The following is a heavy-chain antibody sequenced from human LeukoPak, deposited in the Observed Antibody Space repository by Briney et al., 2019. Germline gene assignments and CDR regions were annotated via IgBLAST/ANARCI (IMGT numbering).Heavy chain of an antibody. CDR2: ISSSSSYI. D-gene: IGHD3-22*01. Sequence: PGGSLRLSCEASGFRFSTYSMNWVRQAPGKGLEWVSSISSSSSYIYYADSVKGRFTISRDNAKNSLYLQMNSLRAEDTAVYYCARGAGDYYDSSGYYSGYWGQGTLVTVSS. CDR1: GFRFSTYS. CDR3: ARGAGDYYDSSGYYSGY. V-gene: IGHV3-21*01. J-gene: IGHJ4*02.